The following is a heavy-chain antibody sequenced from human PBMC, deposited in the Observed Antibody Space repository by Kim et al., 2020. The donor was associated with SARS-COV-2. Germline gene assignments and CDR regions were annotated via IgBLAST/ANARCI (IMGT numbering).Heavy chain of an antibody. D-gene: IGHD4-17*01. CDR3: ARDTHGDYTNWFDP. J-gene: IGHJ5*02. Sequence: DSGKGRFTISRDNAKDSLYMQMNRLRAEDTAVYYCARDTHGDYTNWFDPWGQGTLVTVSS. V-gene: IGHV3-21*01.